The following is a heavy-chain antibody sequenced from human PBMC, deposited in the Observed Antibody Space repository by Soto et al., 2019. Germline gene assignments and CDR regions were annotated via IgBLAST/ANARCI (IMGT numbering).Heavy chain of an antibody. CDR3: ARGRRDGYTFREHDAFDI. Sequence: EVQLVESGGGLVKPGGSLRLSCAASGFTFSTYSMNWVRQAPGKGLEWVSSISSSSSYIYYADSLKGRFTISRDNAKNSLYLHMNTLRAEDTAVYYCARGRRDGYTFREHDAFDIWGQGTMVTVSS. V-gene: IGHV3-21*01. CDR2: ISSSSSYI. J-gene: IGHJ3*02. D-gene: IGHD5-12*01. CDR1: GFTFSTYS.